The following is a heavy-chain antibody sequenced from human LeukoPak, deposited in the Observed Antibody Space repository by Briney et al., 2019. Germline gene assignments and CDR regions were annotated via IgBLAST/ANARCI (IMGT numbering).Heavy chain of an antibody. V-gene: IGHV3-33*06. J-gene: IGHJ5*02. D-gene: IGHD1-26*01. CDR1: GFTFSSYG. Sequence: PGGSLRLSCAASGFTFSSYGMHWVRQAPGKGLEWVAVIWYDGSNKYYADSVKGRFTISRDNSKNTLYLQMNSPRAEDTAVYYCAKDWEDAIDPWGQGTLVTVSS. CDR3: AKDWEDAIDP. CDR2: IWYDGSNK.